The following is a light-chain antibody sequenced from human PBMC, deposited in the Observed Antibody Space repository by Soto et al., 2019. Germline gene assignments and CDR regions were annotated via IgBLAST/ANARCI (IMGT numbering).Light chain of an antibody. CDR3: GSYTGGITYWV. V-gene: IGLV2-8*01. CDR2: EVN. Sequence: QSVLTQPPSASGSPGQSVAISCTGTSSDVGGYNYVSWYQQHPGKAPKLMIYEVNKRPSGVPDRFSGSKSGNTASLTISDLQAEDEADYFCGSYTGGITYWVFGGGTKLTVL. CDR1: SSDVGGYNY. J-gene: IGLJ3*02.